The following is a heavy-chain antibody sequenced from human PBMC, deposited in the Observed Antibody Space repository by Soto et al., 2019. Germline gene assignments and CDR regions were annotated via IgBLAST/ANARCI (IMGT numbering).Heavy chain of an antibody. CDR1: GYTFTSYG. CDR3: ARDSPDGAQLPNPYGMDV. Sequence: ASVKVSCKASGYTFTSYGISWVRQAPGQGLEWMGWISAYNGNTNYAQKLQGRVTMTTDTSTSTAYMELRSLRSDDTAVYYCARDSPDGAQLPNPYGMDVWGQGTTVTVSS. V-gene: IGHV1-18*01. CDR2: ISAYNGNT. D-gene: IGHD6-6*01. J-gene: IGHJ6*01.